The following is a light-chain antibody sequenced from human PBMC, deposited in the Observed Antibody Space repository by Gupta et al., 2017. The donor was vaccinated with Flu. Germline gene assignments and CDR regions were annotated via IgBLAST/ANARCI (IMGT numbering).Light chain of an antibody. CDR1: SSDIGSYNY. Sequence: QSALTQPASVSGSPGQSITISCTGTSSDIGSYNYVSWYQQHPGNAPKLLIYGVTNRPSGVSNRFSGSKSGDTASLTISGLQAEDEADYYCSSCTSSTTLVFGGGTKLTVL. CDR2: GVT. V-gene: IGLV2-14*01. J-gene: IGLJ2*01. CDR3: SSCTSSTTLV.